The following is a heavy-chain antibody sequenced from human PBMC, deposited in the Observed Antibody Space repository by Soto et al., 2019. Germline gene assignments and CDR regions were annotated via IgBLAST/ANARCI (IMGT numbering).Heavy chain of an antibody. CDR1: GFTFSSYW. D-gene: IGHD3-10*01. J-gene: IGHJ6*03. CDR3: ARDSGECLGFGPCWYYYMDV. CDR2: IKQDGSEK. Sequence: GGSLRLSCAASGFTFSSYWMSWVRQAPGKGLEWVANIKQDGSEKYYVDSVKGRFTISRDNAKNSLYLQMNSLRAEDTAVYYCARDSGECLGFGPCWYYYMDVWGKGTTVTVSS. V-gene: IGHV3-7*01.